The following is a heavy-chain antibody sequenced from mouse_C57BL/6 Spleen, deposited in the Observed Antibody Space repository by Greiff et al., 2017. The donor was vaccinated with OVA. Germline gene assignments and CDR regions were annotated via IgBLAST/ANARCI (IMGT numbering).Heavy chain of an antibody. CDR3: ARPDDYDWFAC. J-gene: IGHJ3*01. CDR1: GFTFSDYG. CDR2: ISSGSSTI. Sequence: EVNVVESGGGLVKPGGSLKLSCAASGFTFSDYGMHWVRQAPEKGLEWVAYISSGSSTIYYADTVKGRFTISRDNAKNTLFLQMTSLRSEDTAMYYCARPDDYDWFACWGQGTLVTVSA. V-gene: IGHV5-17*01. D-gene: IGHD2-4*01.